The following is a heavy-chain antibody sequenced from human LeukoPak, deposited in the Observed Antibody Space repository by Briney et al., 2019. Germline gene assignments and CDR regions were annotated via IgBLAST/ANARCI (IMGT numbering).Heavy chain of an antibody. D-gene: IGHD2-21*01. CDR2: INPSGGST. CDR1: GYTFTSYG. CDR3: ARDSYSFAFDI. V-gene: IGHV1-46*01. J-gene: IGHJ3*02. Sequence: VASVKVSCKASGYTFTSYGISWVRQAPGQGLEWMGIINPSGGSTSYAQKFQGRVTMTRDMSTSTVYMELSSLRSEDTAVYYCARDSYSFAFDIWGQGTMVTVSS.